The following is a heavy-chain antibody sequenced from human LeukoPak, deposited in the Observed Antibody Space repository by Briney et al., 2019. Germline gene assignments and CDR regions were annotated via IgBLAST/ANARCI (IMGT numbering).Heavy chain of an antibody. CDR1: GGTFSSYA. CDR3: ASQSRGGTDFYYFDY. J-gene: IGHJ4*02. D-gene: IGHD3-3*01. V-gene: IGHV1-69*06. Sequence: SVKVSCKASGGTFSSYAISWVRQAPGQGLEWMGGIIPIFGSTNYAQKLQGRVTITADKSTSTAYMELSSLRSEDTAVYYCASQSRGGTDFYYFDYWGQGTLVTVSS. CDR2: IIPIFGST.